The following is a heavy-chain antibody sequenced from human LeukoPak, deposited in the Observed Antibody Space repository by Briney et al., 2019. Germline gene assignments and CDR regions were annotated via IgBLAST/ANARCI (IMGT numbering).Heavy chain of an antibody. CDR3: ARSRQASGLFNS. CDR2: IYDRGPA. J-gene: IGHJ5*01. Sequence: PSETLSLTCTVSGGSISSADYYWSWIRQPPGKGLEWIGCIYDRGPAYYNPSLKSRFTISVDRPKNQFFLNVTSLAAADTAVYYCARSRQASGLFNSWGQGTLVVVSS. CDR1: GGSISSADYY. D-gene: IGHD3-10*01. V-gene: IGHV4-30-2*01.